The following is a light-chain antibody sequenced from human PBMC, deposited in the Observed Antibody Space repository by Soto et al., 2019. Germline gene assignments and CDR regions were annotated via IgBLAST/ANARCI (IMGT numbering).Light chain of an antibody. CDR1: QSVSSN. CDR2: GAS. J-gene: IGKJ1*01. V-gene: IGKV3D-15*01. Sequence: DIVLTQSPVTLSLSPGDSATLSCRASQSVSSNYLAWYQQEPGQAPRPLIYGASTRATGIPDRFSGSGSGTDFTLTISSLQSEDFAVYYCQQYNNWPPWTCGQGTKVDIK. CDR3: QQYNNWPPWT.